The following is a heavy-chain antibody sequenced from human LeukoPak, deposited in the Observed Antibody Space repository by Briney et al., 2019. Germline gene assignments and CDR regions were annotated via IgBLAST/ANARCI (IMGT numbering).Heavy chain of an antibody. J-gene: IGHJ4*02. V-gene: IGHV1-69*13. CDR1: GGTFANYA. D-gene: IGHD3-3*01. CDR2: IIPIFGTG. CDR3: AKGHDDFRQFDY. Sequence: SVKVSCTASGGTFANYAISWVRKAPGQGLEWMGGIIPIFGTGDSAQKFQGRLTITADESTRTTYMELGSLRSEDTAVYYCAKGHDDFRQFDYWGQGTLVTVSS.